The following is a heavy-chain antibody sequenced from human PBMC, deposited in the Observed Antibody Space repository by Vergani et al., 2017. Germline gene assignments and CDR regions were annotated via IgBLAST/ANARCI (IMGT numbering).Heavy chain of an antibody. J-gene: IGHJ6*02. CDR2: IKSTFDRGTT. CDR3: NTDPRYCGDCSWYWLRDHHYYGMDV. CDR1: GFSFRNDW. V-gene: IGHV3-15*07. D-gene: IGHD2-21*01. Sequence: EVQLVESGGGIVKPGGSLRLSCVASGFSFRNDWMNWVRRTPGKGLELVGRIKSTFDRGTTDYAAAVKGRFTISRDDSKNTLFLQMNGLKTEGLGVYYCNTDPRYCGDCSWYWLRDHHYYGMDVWGQGTTVTVSS.